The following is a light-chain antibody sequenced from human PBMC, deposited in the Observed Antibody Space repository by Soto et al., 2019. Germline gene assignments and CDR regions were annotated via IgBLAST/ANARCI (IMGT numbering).Light chain of an antibody. V-gene: IGKV3-15*01. CDR2: GAS. CDR1: QNVSSN. J-gene: IGKJ3*01. CDR3: QQYNNCPLT. Sequence: EIVMTQSPATLSVSPGERATLSCRASQNVSSNLAWYQQKPGQAPRLLIYGASTRATGLPARFSGSGSGREFTLTISSLQSEDFAVYYCQQYNNCPLTFGPGTKVDF.